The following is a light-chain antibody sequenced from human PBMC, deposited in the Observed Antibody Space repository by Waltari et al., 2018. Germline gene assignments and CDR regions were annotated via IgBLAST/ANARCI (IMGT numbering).Light chain of an antibody. J-gene: IGLJ2*01. CDR3: GTWDNSLGAGV. V-gene: IGLV1-51*01. CDR2: DSN. Sequence: QSVLTQPPSVSAAPGQRVTISCSGSNPNIPKNYVSWSQQFPGTAPKLLIYDSNKRPSGIPDRFSGSKSGTSATLVITGLQTGDEADYYCGTWDNSLGAGVFGGGTQLTVL. CDR1: NPNIPKNY.